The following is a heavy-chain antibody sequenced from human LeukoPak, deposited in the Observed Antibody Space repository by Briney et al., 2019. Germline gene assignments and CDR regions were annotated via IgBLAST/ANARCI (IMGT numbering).Heavy chain of an antibody. J-gene: IGHJ4*02. CDR2: INPNSGGT. V-gene: IGHV1-2*02. Sequence: ASVKVSCKASGYTFTGYYIHWVRQAPGQGLEWMGWINPNSGGTSYAQKFQGRVTMTSDTSISTAYMELSRLTSDDTAVYYCARERYSGSYYFGSWGQGTLVTVSS. D-gene: IGHD1-26*01. CDR1: GYTFTGYY. CDR3: ARERYSGSYYFGS.